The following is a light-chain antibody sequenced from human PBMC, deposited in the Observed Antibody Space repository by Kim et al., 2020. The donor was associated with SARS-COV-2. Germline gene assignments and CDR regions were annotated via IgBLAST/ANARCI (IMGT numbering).Light chain of an antibody. CDR2: VNSDGSH. CDR1: SGHSSYA. CDR3: QTWGTVVA. Sequence: GASVKLTCILSSGHSSYAIAWHQQQPEKGPRYLMKVNSDGSHNKGDGVPDRFSGSSSGAERFLTISSLQSEDEADYYCQTWGTVVAFGGGTQLTVL. J-gene: IGLJ2*01. V-gene: IGLV4-69*02.